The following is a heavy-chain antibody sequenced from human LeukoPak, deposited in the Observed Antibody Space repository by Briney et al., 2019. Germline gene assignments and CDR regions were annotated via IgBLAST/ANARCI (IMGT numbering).Heavy chain of an antibody. CDR2: INHSGST. V-gene: IGHV4-34*01. J-gene: IGHJ5*02. D-gene: IGHD6-13*01. CDR1: GGSFSGYY. Sequence: SETLSLTRAVYGGSFSGYYWSWIRQPPGKGLEWIGEINHSGSTNYNPSLKSQVTISVDTSKNQFSLKLSSVTAADTAVYYCARASSSSWFDPWGQGTLVTVSS. CDR3: ARASSSSWFDP.